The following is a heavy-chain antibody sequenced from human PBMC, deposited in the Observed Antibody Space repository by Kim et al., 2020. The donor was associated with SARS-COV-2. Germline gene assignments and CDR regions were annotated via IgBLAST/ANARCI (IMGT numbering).Heavy chain of an antibody. CDR3: ARGAPATNYPEDDY. CDR2: IIPIFGTA. Sequence: SVKVSCKASGGTFSSYAISWVRQAPGQGLEWMGGIIPIFGTANYAQKFQGRVTITADESTSTAYMDLSSLRSEDTAVYYCARGAPATNYPEDDYWGQGTLVTVSS. J-gene: IGHJ4*02. CDR1: GGTFSSYA. D-gene: IGHD2-2*01. V-gene: IGHV1-69*13.